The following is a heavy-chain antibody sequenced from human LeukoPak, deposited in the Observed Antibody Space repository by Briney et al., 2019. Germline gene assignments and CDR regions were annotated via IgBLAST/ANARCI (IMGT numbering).Heavy chain of an antibody. Sequence: GASVKVSCKASGYTFTSYDINWVRQATGQGLEWMGWMNPNSGNTGYAQKFQGRVTMTRNTSISTAYMELSSLGSEDTAVYYCARIQLGYCSSTSSCGYYYMDVWGKGTTVTVSS. D-gene: IGHD2-2*01. CDR3: ARIQLGYCSSTSSCGYYYMDV. CDR1: GYTFTSYD. V-gene: IGHV1-8*01. J-gene: IGHJ6*03. CDR2: MNPNSGNT.